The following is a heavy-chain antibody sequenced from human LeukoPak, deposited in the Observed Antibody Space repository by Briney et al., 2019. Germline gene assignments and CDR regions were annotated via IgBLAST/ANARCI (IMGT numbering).Heavy chain of an antibody. J-gene: IGHJ5*02. D-gene: IGHD3-10*01. V-gene: IGHV1-8*01. CDR2: MNPNSGNT. CDR1: GYTFTSYG. CDR3: ARSRMVRGVITHNWFDP. Sequence: GASVKVSCKASGYTFTSYGINWVRQATGQGLEWMGWMNPNSGNTGYAQKFQGRVTMTRNTSISTAYMELSSLRSEDTAVYYCARSRMVRGVITHNWFDPWGQGTLVTVSS.